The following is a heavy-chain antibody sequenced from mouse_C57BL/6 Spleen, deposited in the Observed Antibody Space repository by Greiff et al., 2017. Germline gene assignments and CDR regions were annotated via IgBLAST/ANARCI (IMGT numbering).Heavy chain of an antibody. CDR3: ATTVVATDFVY. D-gene: IGHD1-1*01. Sequence: VQLQQSGAELARPGASVKLSCKASGYTFTSYGISWVKQRTGQGLEWIGEIYPRSGNTYYNEKFKGKATLTADKSSSTAYMELRSLTSEDSAVYFCATTVVATDFVYWGQGTTLTVSS. V-gene: IGHV1-81*01. CDR2: IYPRSGNT. J-gene: IGHJ2*01. CDR1: GYTFTSYG.